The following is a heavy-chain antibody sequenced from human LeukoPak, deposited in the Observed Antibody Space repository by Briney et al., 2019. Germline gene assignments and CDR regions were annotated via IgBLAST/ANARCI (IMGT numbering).Heavy chain of an antibody. V-gene: IGHV3-9*01. CDR2: ISWTSGSI. Sequence: GGSLRLSCAASGFSFDDYAMHWVRQAPGKGLEWVSGISWTSGSIGYADSVKGRFTISRDNARNSLYLQMNSLRAEDTALYYCAKDPSSSWYNPAFDYWGQGTLVTVSS. D-gene: IGHD6-13*01. CDR3: AKDPSSSWYNPAFDY. J-gene: IGHJ4*02. CDR1: GFSFDDYA.